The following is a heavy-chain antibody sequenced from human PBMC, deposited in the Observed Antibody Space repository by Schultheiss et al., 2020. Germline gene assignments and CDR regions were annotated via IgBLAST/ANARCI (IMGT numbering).Heavy chain of an antibody. J-gene: IGHJ3*02. CDR3: ARSAGHPDAFGI. Sequence: GGSLRLSCAASGFTFSSYAMHWVRQAPGKGLEWVAVISYDGSNKYYADSVKGRFTISRDNSKNTLYLQMNSLRAEDTAVYYCARSAGHPDAFGIWGQGTMVTVSS. V-gene: IGHV3-30-3*01. CDR2: ISYDGSNK. CDR1: GFTFSSYA.